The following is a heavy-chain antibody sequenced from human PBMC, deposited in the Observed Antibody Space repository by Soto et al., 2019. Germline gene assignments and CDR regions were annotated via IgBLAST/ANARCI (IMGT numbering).Heavy chain of an antibody. V-gene: IGHV1-18*04. CDR2: ISAYNSNT. J-gene: IGHJ4*02. Sequence: ASLKVSCKASGYSFTGNSMHWVRQAPGQGLEWMGWISAYNSNTNYAQKLQGRVTMTTDTSTSTAYMELRSLRSDDTAVYYCARDRDGLDYRAQGTLVPVSS. CDR1: GYSFTGNS. CDR3: ARDRDGLDY.